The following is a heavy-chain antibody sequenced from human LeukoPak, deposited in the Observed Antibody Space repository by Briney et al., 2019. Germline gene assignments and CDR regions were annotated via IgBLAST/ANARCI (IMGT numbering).Heavy chain of an antibody. V-gene: IGHV1-69*13. CDR2: IIPIIGTA. D-gene: IGHD2-21*01. CDR3: ATTYGNVWHPAY. J-gene: IGHJ4*02. Sequence: GASVKVSCKASGGTFSGYEIHWVRQAPGQGLEWMGGIIPIIGTANYAQKFQGRVTITADESTSTAFMELSSLRSDDTAVYYCATTYGNVWHPAYWGQGALVTVSS. CDR1: GGTFSGYE.